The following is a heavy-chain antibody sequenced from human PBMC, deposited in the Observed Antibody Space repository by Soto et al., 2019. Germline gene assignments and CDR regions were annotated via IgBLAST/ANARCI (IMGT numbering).Heavy chain of an antibody. Sequence: QVQLVESGGGVVQPGRSLRLSCAVSGFTVSTYGMHWVRQAPGKGLEWLAVISRDGGTKYYADSVKGRFTISRDNSRNTLFLEMNSLRSDDMAVYYCTGEGASGYWGQGTLVTVSS. V-gene: IGHV3-30*03. CDR2: ISRDGGTK. CDR1: GFTVSTYG. J-gene: IGHJ4*02. CDR3: TGEGASGY. D-gene: IGHD2-8*02.